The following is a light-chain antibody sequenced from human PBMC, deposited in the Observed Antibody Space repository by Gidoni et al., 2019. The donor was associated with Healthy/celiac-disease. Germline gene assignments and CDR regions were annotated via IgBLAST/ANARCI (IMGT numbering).Light chain of an antibody. CDR1: RPNIGAGYD. CDR2: GNN. Sequence: QSVLTQPPSVSGAPGQRVTISCTGSRPNIGAGYDVHWYQQLPGTAPKLLIYGNNNRPSGGPDRFSGSKSGTSASLAITGLQAEDEADYYCQSYDSSLSGVVFGGGTKLTVL. CDR3: QSYDSSLSGVV. J-gene: IGLJ2*01. V-gene: IGLV1-40*01.